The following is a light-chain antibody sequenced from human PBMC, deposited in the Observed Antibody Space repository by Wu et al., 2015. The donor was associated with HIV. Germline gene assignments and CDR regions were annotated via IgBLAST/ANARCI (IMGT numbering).Light chain of an antibody. Sequence: EIVLTQSPATLSLSPGERATLSCRASQSISSSLAWYQQKPGQAPRLLIYDASNRATGIPARFSGSGSGTDFTLTISSLEPEDFAVYYCQQHAHWPLTFGQGTRLEIK. CDR2: DAS. CDR3: QQHAHWPLT. V-gene: IGKV3-11*01. CDR1: QSISSS. J-gene: IGKJ5*01.